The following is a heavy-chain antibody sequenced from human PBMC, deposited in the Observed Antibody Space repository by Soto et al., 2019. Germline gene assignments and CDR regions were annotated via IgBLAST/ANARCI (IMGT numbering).Heavy chain of an antibody. CDR2: IYHIGST. CDR3: ARDQLEGNWFDP. J-gene: IGHJ5*02. Sequence: QLQLQESGSGLVRPSQTLSLTCAVSGGSISSGGYSWNWIRQPPGKGLEWIGYIYHIGSTLYNPSLRSRVTISVDKSKNQFSQKLSSVTAADTAVYYCARDQLEGNWFDPWGQGTLVTVSS. V-gene: IGHV4-30-2*01. CDR1: GGSISSGGYS. D-gene: IGHD1-1*01.